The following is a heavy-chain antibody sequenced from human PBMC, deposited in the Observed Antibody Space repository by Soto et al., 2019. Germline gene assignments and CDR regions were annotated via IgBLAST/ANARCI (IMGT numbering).Heavy chain of an antibody. CDR3: ARENCYLCYTTGMDV. V-gene: IGHV1-69*12. CDR1: GGTFSSYA. J-gene: IGHJ6*02. CDR2: IIPIFGTA. Sequence: QVQLVQSGAEVKKPGSSVKVSCKASGGTFSSYAISWVRQAPGQGLEWMGGIIPIFGTANYAQKVQGGVTMXXDXPXXTAYMALGSLRSEDTAVYYCARENCYLCYTTGMDVWGQGTTVTVFS. D-gene: IGHD2-15*01.